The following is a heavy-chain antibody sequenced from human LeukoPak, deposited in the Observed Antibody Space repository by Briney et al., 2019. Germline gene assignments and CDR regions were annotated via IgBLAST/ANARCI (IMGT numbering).Heavy chain of an antibody. CDR2: IHSSGST. CDR1: AGSLSGHF. J-gene: IGHJ4*02. D-gene: IGHD3-9*01. V-gene: IGHV4-59*11. CDR3: ARDPGDTDWYNFDF. Sequence: SHTLSLTCTVSAGSLSGHFWSWFRRPPGKGLENIGYIHSSGSTNYNPSYKSRVTVSLEMSKNQFSLSLSSVTAADTAVYYCARDPGDTDWYNFDFWGQGILVTVSS.